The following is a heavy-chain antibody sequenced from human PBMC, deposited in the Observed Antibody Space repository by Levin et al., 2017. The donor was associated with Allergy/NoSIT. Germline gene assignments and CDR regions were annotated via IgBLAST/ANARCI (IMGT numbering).Heavy chain of an antibody. J-gene: IGHJ4*02. CDR3: ARDLGNSGYDLLLFDY. D-gene: IGHD5-12*01. Sequence: GGSLRLSCAASGFTFSSYWMSWVRQAPGKGLEWVANIKQDGSEKYYVDSVKGRFTISRDNAKNSLYLQMNSLRAEDTAVYYCARDLGNSGYDLLLFDYWGQGTLVTVSS. V-gene: IGHV3-7*04. CDR2: IKQDGSEK. CDR1: GFTFSSYW.